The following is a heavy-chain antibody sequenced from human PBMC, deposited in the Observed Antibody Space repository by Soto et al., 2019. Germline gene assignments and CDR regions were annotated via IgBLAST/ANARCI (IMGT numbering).Heavy chain of an antibody. Sequence: GASVKVSCKASGFTFTSSAVQWVRQACGQRLEWIGWIVVGSGNTNYAQKFQERVTITRDMSTSTAYMELSSLRSEDTAVYYCAASLGTNYYYGMDVWGQGTTVTVSS. CDR2: IVVGSGNT. CDR3: AASLGTNYYYGMDV. D-gene: IGHD5-12*01. V-gene: IGHV1-58*01. J-gene: IGHJ6*02. CDR1: GFTFTSSA.